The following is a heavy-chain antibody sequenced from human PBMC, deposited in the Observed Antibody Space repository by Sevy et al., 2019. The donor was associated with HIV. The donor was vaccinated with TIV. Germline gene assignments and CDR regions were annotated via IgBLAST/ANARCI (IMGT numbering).Heavy chain of an antibody. D-gene: IGHD3-22*01. CDR3: ARSSFHYDNSGFYPFDF. CDR2: IYPTDSHI. J-gene: IGHJ4*02. V-gene: IGHV5-51*01. Sequence: GESLKISCKGSGYNFSGYWVGWVRQMPGKGLEWMGIIYPTDSHIIYSPSLLGQVTISVDKSITTAYLQWRSLKTSATAMYYCARSSFHYDNSGFYPFDFWGQGTLVSVSS. CDR1: GYNFSGYW.